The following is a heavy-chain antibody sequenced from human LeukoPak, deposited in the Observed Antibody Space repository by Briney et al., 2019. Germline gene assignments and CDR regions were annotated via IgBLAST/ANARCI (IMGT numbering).Heavy chain of an antibody. D-gene: IGHD5-12*01. V-gene: IGHV3-30*02. CDR2: VHYGGSNK. CDR3: VRDGSGYAMWD. J-gene: IGHJ4*02. Sequence: GGSLRLSCAASGFTFSSYGMHWVRQAPGKGLEWVAFVHYGGSNKYYADSVKGRFAIPRDNSKNTLYLQMNSLRAEDTAVYYCVRDGSGYAMWDWGQGTLVTVSS. CDR1: GFTFSSYG.